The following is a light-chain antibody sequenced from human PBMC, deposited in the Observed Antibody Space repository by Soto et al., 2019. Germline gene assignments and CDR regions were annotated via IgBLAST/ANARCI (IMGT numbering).Light chain of an antibody. Sequence: DIVMTQSPATLSVSPGERATLSCRASQSLSSNLAWYQQKPGQAPRLLIYAASTRATGIPARFSGSGSGTEFTLTISSLQSEDFAVYYCQQYNNWPQTFGQGTKVDIK. CDR1: QSLSSN. J-gene: IGKJ1*01. V-gene: IGKV3-15*01. CDR2: AAS. CDR3: QQYNNWPQT.